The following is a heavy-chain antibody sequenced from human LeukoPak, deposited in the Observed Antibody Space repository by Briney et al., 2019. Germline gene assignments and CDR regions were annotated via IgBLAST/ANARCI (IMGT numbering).Heavy chain of an antibody. Sequence: GGSLRLSCAASGFTVSSNYMTWVRQAPGKGLEWVSLIYSGGSTYYADSVKGRFTISRDNSKNTLYLQMNSLRAEDTAVYYCASPKYCSSTICYAFDNWGQGTLVTVSS. CDR1: GFTVSSNY. D-gene: IGHD2-2*01. V-gene: IGHV3-53*01. CDR2: IYSGGST. J-gene: IGHJ4*02. CDR3: ASPKYCSSTICYAFDN.